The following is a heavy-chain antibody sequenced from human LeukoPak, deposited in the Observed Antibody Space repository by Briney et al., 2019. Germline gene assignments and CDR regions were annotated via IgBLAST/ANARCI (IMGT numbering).Heavy chain of an antibody. Sequence: GGSLRLSCAASGFSVSTNYMSRVRQAPGKGLEWVSSISSSSSYIYYADSVKGRFTISRDNAKNSLYLQMNSLRAEDTAVYYCAKGYCSSTSCNFDYWGQGTLVTVSS. D-gene: IGHD2-2*01. V-gene: IGHV3-21*04. J-gene: IGHJ4*02. CDR3: AKGYCSSTSCNFDY. CDR1: GFSVSTNY. CDR2: ISSSSSYI.